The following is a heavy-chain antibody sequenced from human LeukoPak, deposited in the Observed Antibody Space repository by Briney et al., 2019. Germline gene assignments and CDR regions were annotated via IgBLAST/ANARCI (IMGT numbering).Heavy chain of an antibody. CDR1: GYTFTSYA. D-gene: IGHD5-18*01. J-gene: IGHJ6*02. V-gene: IGHV1-3*01. CDR2: INAGNGNT. CDR3: ARDIGYSYTYGMDV. Sequence: ASVKVSCTASGYTFTSYAMHWVRQAPGQRLEWMGWINAGNGNTRYSQKFQGRVTITRDTSASTAYMELSSLRSEDTAVYYCARDIGYSYTYGMDVWGQGTTVTVSS.